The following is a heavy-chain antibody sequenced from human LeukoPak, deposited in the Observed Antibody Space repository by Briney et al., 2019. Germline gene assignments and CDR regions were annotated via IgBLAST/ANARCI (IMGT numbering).Heavy chain of an antibody. CDR1: GFTLSSYT. D-gene: IGHD3-3*02. V-gene: IGHV3-23*01. J-gene: IGHJ6*03. CDR2: FSVSDDTT. CDR3: AKFSRSIVPPEGHFYYMDV. Sequence: GGSLRLSCAASGFTLSSYTMNWVRQAPGTGLEWVSGFSVSDDTTHYADSVKGRFTMSRDNSRNTLYLQMNSLRAEDTAVYYCAKFSRSIVPPEGHFYYMDVWGKGTTVTISS.